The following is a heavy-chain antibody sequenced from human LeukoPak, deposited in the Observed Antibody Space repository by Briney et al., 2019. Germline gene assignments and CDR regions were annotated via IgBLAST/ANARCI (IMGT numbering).Heavy chain of an antibody. Sequence: ASVKVSCKASGYTFTSYDINWVRQATGQGLEWMGWINPNSGGTNYAQKVQGRVTMTRDTSISTAYMELSRLRSDDTAVYYCARDDILTGAYYFDYWGQGTLVTVSS. D-gene: IGHD3-9*01. V-gene: IGHV1-2*02. CDR2: INPNSGGT. J-gene: IGHJ4*02. CDR3: ARDDILTGAYYFDY. CDR1: GYTFTSYD.